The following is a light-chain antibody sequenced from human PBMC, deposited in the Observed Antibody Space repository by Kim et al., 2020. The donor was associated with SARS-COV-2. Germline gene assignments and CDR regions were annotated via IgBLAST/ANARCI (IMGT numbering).Light chain of an antibody. CDR2: EDD. CDR3: QSYNRDNVI. J-gene: IGLJ2*01. V-gene: IGLV6-57*04. Sequence: NFMLTQPHSLSESPGKTVTISCTRSSGSIDDNYVQWYQQRPGGVPTTVIYEDDQRPSGVSDRFSGSIDNSSNSASLTISGLRTEDEADYYCQSYNRDNVIFGGGTKVTVL. CDR1: SGSIDDNY.